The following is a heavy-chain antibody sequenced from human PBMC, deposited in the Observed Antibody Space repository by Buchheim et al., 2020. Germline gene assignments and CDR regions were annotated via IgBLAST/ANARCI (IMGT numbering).Heavy chain of an antibody. CDR2: ISYDGSNK. CDR3: AKNILAWGYYYSSSAERTGGMDV. V-gene: IGHV3-30*18. D-gene: IGHD6-6*01. CDR1: GFTFSSYG. Sequence: QVQLVESGGGVVQPGRSLRLSCAASGFTFSSYGMHWARQAPGKGLEWVAVISYDGSNKYYADSVKGRFTISRDNSKSTLYLQMNSLRAEDTAVYYCAKNILAWGYYYSSSAERTGGMDVWGQGTT. J-gene: IGHJ6*02.